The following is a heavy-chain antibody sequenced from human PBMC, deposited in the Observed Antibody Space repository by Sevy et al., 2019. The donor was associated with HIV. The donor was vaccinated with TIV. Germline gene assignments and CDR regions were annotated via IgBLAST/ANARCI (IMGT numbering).Heavy chain of an antibody. CDR3: ARDRGITMVRGVSYYYGMDV. CDR1: GYTFTSYG. CDR2: ISAYNGNT. V-gene: IGHV1-18*01. D-gene: IGHD3-10*01. Sequence: ASVKVSCKASGYTFTSYGISWVRQAPGQGLEWMGWISAYNGNTNYAQKLQGRVTMTTDTSTSTAYMVLRSLRSDDTAVYYCARDRGITMVRGVSYYYGMDVWGQGTTVTVSS. J-gene: IGHJ6*02.